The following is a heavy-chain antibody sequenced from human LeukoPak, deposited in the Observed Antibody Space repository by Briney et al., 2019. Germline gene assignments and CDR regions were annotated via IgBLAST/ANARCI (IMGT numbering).Heavy chain of an antibody. Sequence: PGGSLRLSCAASGFTFSSYSMNWVRQAPGKGLEWVSYISSSSSTIYYADSVKGRFTISRGNAKNSLYLQMNSLRAEDTAVYYCARDYYDSSGYHYYYYYYGMDVWGQGTTVTVSS. CDR2: ISSSSSTI. V-gene: IGHV3-48*01. CDR1: GFTFSSYS. D-gene: IGHD3-22*01. J-gene: IGHJ6*02. CDR3: ARDYYDSSGYHYYYYYYGMDV.